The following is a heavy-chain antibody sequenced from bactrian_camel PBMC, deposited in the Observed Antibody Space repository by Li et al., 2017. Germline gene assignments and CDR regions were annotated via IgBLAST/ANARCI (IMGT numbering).Heavy chain of an antibody. CDR3: AAKGGGYCGTDSPEIFAS. CDR1: GYTDGRYC. D-gene: IGHD2*01. V-gene: IGHV3S55*01. Sequence: HVQLVESGGGSVQAGGSLKLSCAASGYTDGRYCMGWFRHAPGKEREGVAHIIRDGRTGYADSMKGRVTISQDNAKNNVYLEMNSLVTDDTAMYYCAAKGGGYCGTDSPEIFASWGQGTQVTVS. J-gene: IGHJ4*01. CDR2: IIRDGRT.